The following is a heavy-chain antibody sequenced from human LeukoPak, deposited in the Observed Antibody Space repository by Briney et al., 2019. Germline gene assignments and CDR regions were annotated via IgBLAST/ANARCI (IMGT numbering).Heavy chain of an antibody. Sequence: GGSLRLSCAASGFVFSSYSMNWVRQTPGKGLEWVSYISTMSTTKYYADSVKGRFTISRDNAKNSLYLQMNSLRDEDTAMYYCARDAGYSSAWFQEGDYWGQGTLVTVSS. J-gene: IGHJ4*02. V-gene: IGHV3-48*02. CDR1: GFVFSSYS. CDR3: ARDAGYSSAWFQEGDY. D-gene: IGHD6-19*01. CDR2: ISTMSTTK.